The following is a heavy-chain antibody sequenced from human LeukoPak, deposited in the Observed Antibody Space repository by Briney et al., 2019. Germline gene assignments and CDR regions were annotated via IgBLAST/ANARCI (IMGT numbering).Heavy chain of an antibody. J-gene: IGHJ4*02. V-gene: IGHV4-34*01. CDR2: INHSGST. CDR3: ASGQYYDLWSGYYVD. CDR1: GGSFSGDY. D-gene: IGHD3-3*01. Sequence: KPSETLSLTCAVYGGSFSGDYWSWIRQPPGKGLEWIGEINHSGSTNYNPSLESRVTISVDTSKNHFSLKLSSVTAADTAVYYCASGQYYDLWSGYYVDWGQGTLVTVSA.